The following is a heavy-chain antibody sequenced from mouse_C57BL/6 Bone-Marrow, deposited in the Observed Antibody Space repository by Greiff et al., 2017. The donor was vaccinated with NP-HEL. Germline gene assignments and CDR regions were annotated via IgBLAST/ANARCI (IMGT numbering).Heavy chain of an antibody. CDR1: GYTFTSYW. J-gene: IGHJ3*01. V-gene: IGHV1-64*01. CDR2: IHPNSGST. Sequence: QVQLQQPGAELVKPGASVKLSCKASGYTFTSYWMHWVKQRPGQGLEWIGMIHPNSGSTNYNEKFKSKATLTVDKSSSTAYMQLSSLTSEDSAVYYCARDSKNDGYYGGAYWGQGTLVTVSA. CDR3: ARDSKNDGYYGGAY. D-gene: IGHD2-3*01.